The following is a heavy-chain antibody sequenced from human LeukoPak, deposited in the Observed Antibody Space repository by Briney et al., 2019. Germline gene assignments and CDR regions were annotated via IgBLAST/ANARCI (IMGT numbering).Heavy chain of an antibody. V-gene: IGHV3-23*01. CDR2: ISGSGGST. CDR1: GFTFSSYA. CDR3: AKDGRRFSSSLTYFDY. J-gene: IGHJ4*02. D-gene: IGHD6-13*01. Sequence: GGSLRLSCAASGFTFSSYAMSWVRQAPGKGLEWVSAISGSGGSTYYADSVKGRFTISIDNSKNTLYLQMNSLRAEDTAVYYCAKDGRRFSSSLTYFDYWGQGTLVTVSS.